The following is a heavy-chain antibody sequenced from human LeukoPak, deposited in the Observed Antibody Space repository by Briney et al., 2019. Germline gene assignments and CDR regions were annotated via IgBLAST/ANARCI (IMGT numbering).Heavy chain of an antibody. CDR3: ARWDSGSCSD. V-gene: IGHV3-72*01. Sequence: GGSLRLSXAASGFTFSDHYMDWVRQAPGKGPEWVGRTKNKANSYTTEYAASVKGRFTISRDESKNSLYLQMNSLKTEDTAVYYCARWDSGSCSDWGQGTLVTVSS. J-gene: IGHJ4*02. D-gene: IGHD1-26*01. CDR1: GFTFSDHY. CDR2: TKNKANSYTT.